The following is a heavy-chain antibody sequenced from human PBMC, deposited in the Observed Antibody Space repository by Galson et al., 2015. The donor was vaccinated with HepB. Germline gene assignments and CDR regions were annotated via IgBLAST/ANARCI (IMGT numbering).Heavy chain of an antibody. J-gene: IGHJ2*01. V-gene: IGHV3-48*04. CDR3: ARGLRWDLSGWYFDL. CDR2: ISPSGSTK. D-gene: IGHD2-21*01. CDR1: GFTFSSYN. Sequence: SLRLSCAAFGFTFSSYNMNWVRQAPGKGLEWVSYISPSGSTKYYPDSVKGRFTISRDNAKNSLYLQMNSLRAEDTAVYYCARGLRWDLSGWYFDLWGRGTLVTVSS.